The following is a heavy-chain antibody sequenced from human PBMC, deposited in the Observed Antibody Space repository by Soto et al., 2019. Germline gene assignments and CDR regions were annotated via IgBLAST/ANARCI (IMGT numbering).Heavy chain of an antibody. J-gene: IGHJ4*02. CDR2: IYYSGST. Sequence: IRQPPGKGLEWIGYIYYSGSTNYNPSLKSRVTISVDTSKNQFSLKLSSVTAADTAVYYCARAMAGDFDYWGQGTLVTVSS. V-gene: IGHV4-59*01. CDR3: ARAMAGDFDY. D-gene: IGHD6-19*01.